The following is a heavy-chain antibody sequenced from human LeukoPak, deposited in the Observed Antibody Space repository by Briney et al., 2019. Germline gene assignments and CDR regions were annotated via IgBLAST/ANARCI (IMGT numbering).Heavy chain of an antibody. Sequence: PGGSLRLSCAASGFTLSNYPMGWVRQAPVKGLEWLSAIGEEKSGSWTKSADSVKGRFTISRDNSENTLYLQMDSLTVEDTAVYYCAKRERFGVSFDYWGQGTLVAVSS. CDR2: IGEEKSGSWT. CDR3: AKRERFGVSFDY. V-gene: IGHV3-23*01. D-gene: IGHD3-10*01. J-gene: IGHJ4*02. CDR1: GFTLSNYP.